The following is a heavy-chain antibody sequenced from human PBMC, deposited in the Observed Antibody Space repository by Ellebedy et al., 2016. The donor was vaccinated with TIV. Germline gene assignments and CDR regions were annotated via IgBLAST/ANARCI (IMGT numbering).Heavy chain of an antibody. D-gene: IGHD3-10*01. V-gene: IGHV4-59*08. Sequence: SETLSLTCTVSGGSISSYYWSWIRQPPGKGLEWIGYIYYSGSTNYNPSLKSRVTISVDTSKNQFSLKLSSVTAADTAVYYCASTMVRGVVDYWGQGTLVTVSS. J-gene: IGHJ4*02. CDR2: IYYSGST. CDR1: GGSISSYY. CDR3: ASTMVRGVVDY.